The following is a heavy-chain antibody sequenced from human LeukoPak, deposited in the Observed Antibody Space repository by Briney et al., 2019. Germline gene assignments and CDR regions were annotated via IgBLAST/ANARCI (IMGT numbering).Heavy chain of an antibody. J-gene: IGHJ3*02. CDR3: AKGARGYSMYAFDI. CDR2: ISSSGSTI. D-gene: IGHD5-18*01. Sequence: GGSLRLSCAASGFTFSSYEMNWVRQAPGKGLEWVSYISSSGSTIYYADSVKGRFTISRDNSKNTLYLQVNSLRAEDTAVYYCAKGARGYSMYAFDIWGQGTMVTVSS. CDR1: GFTFSSYE. V-gene: IGHV3-48*03.